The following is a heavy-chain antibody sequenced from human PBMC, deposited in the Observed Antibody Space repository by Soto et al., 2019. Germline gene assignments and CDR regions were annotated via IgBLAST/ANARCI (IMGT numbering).Heavy chain of an antibody. Sequence: GGSLRLSCAASGFTFSSYAMHWVRQAPGKGLEWVAVISYDGSSISYADAVKGRFTISRDNAKNTLYLQMNSLRVEDTAVYYCAREVSHGYVLRGMDVWGQGTTVTVSS. CDR1: GFTFSSYA. J-gene: IGHJ6*02. CDR2: ISYDGSSI. D-gene: IGHD5-18*01. V-gene: IGHV3-30*04. CDR3: AREVSHGYVLRGMDV.